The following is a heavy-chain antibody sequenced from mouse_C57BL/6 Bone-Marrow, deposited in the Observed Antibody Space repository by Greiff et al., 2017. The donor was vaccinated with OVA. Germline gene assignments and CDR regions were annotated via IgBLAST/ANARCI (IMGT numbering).Heavy chain of an antibody. CDR3: ARRVYYYGLFAY. D-gene: IGHD1-1*01. Sequence: EVQLVESGGDLVKPGGSLKLSCAASGFTFSSYGMSWVRQPPDKRLDWVATISSGGSYTYSPDSVKGRFPISRDNAKNTLYLQMSSLKSEDTAMYYCARRVYYYGLFAYWGQGTLVTVSA. CDR2: ISSGGSYT. CDR1: GFTFSSYG. J-gene: IGHJ3*01. V-gene: IGHV5-6*01.